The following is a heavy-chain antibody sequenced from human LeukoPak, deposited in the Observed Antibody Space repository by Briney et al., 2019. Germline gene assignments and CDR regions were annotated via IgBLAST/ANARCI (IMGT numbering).Heavy chain of an antibody. J-gene: IGHJ3*02. V-gene: IGHV1-18*01. CDR2: ISAYNGNT. CDR1: GYTFTSYG. D-gene: IGHD3-22*01. CDR3: AREGYYYDSSGRAFHDAFDI. Sequence: ASVKVSCKASGYTFTSYGISGVRQAPGQGLEWMGWISAYNGNTNYAQKLQGRVTMTTDTSTSTAYMELRSLRSDDTAVYYCAREGYYYDSSGRAFHDAFDIWGQGTMVTVSS.